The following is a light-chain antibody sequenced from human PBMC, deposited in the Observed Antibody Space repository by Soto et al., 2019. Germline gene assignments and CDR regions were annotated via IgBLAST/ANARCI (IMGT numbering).Light chain of an antibody. CDR3: QQRHACTPRT. Sequence: EIVMTQSPATLSLSPGERATLSCRASQSVSVYLAWYQQRPGQPPRLLIYDASKWATGIPARFSGSGSETGLTLTISSREPEAFAVYYYQQRHACTPRTFGGGTKVEIK. J-gene: IGKJ4*01. CDR1: QSVSVY. V-gene: IGKV3-11*01. CDR2: DAS.